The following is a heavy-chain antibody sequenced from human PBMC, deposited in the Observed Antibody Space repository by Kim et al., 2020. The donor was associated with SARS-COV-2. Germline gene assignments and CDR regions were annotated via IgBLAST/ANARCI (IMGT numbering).Heavy chain of an antibody. CDR3: ARDPAAAAAGRFDY. J-gene: IGHJ4*02. D-gene: IGHD6-13*01. V-gene: IGHV3-48*02. Sequence: ADSVKGRFTSSRDNAKDSLFLQMDSLRDEDTAVYYCARDPAAAAAGRFDYWGQGTLVTVSS.